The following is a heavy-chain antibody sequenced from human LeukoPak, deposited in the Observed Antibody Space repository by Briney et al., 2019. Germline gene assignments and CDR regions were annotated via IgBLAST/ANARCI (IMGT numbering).Heavy chain of an antibody. D-gene: IGHD5-18*01. V-gene: IGHV3-23*01. CDR2: LNDRGTGT. CDR3: AKGLKTAVGPYMGYHYYMDV. J-gene: IGHJ6*03. CDR1: GFTFSKYA. Sequence: GGSLRLSCAASGFTFSKYAMSWVRQAPGKGREWGLTLNDRGTGTYYADSVKGRFTISRDNSKNTLSLQMISLRAEDTALYYCAKGLKTAVGPYMGYHYYMDVWGKGTTVTVSS.